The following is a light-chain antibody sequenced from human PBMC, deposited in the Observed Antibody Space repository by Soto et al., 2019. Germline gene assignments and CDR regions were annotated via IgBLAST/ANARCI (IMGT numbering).Light chain of an antibody. CDR1: QSISGNY. CDR2: GAS. V-gene: IGKV3-20*01. Sequence: EIVMTQSPGTLSLSAGERSSVAGRSGQSISGNYLAWYQQKPGQAPRLLIYGASSRATGIPDRFSGSGSGTDFTLTISRLEPEDFAVYYCQQYGSSPWTFGQGTKVDIK. CDR3: QQYGSSPWT. J-gene: IGKJ1*01.